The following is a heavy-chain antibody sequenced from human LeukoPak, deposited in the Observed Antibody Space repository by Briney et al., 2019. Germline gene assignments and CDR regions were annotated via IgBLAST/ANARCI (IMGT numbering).Heavy chain of an antibody. J-gene: IGHJ4*02. D-gene: IGHD3-3*01. CDR1: GFTFSSYS. CDR3: AKAPQVTARGVVDY. CDR2: ISSSSSYI. Sequence: PGGSLRLSCAASGFTFSSYSMNWVRQAPGKGLEWVSSISSSSSYIYYADSVKGRFTISRDNSKNRLYLQMNSLRVEDTAVYYCAKAPQVTARGVVDYWGQGTLVTVSS. V-gene: IGHV3-21*04.